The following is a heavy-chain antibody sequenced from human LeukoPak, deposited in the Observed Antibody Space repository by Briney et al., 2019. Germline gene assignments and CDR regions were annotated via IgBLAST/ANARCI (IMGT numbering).Heavy chain of an antibody. Sequence: SETLSLTCTVSGGSITIYYWSWIRQPAGKGLEWIGRIYTSGSTNYNPSLKSRVTMSVDTSKNQFSLTLNSVTAADTAIYYCVREYIWGQGTLVTVSS. CDR2: IYTSGST. CDR1: GGSITIYY. V-gene: IGHV4-4*07. D-gene: IGHD5-18*01. J-gene: IGHJ4*02. CDR3: VREYI.